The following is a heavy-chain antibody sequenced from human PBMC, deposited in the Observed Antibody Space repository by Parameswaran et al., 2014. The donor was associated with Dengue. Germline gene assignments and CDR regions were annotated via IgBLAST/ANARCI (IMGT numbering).Heavy chain of an antibody. CDR3: ARGLGLLYL. CDR2: INHSGST. Sequence: WIRQPPGKGLEWIGEINHSGSTNYNPSLKSRVTISVDTSKNQFSLKLSSVTAADTAVYYCARGLGLLYLWGQGTMVTVSS. J-gene: IGHJ3*01. V-gene: IGHV4-34*01. D-gene: IGHD1-26*01.